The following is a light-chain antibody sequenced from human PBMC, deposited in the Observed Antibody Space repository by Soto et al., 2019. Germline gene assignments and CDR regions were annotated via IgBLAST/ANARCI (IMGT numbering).Light chain of an antibody. V-gene: IGLV2-18*01. CDR2: EVT. CDR1: GSDFGRYNR. CDR3: QAYDYSLTAFV. J-gene: IGLJ3*02. Sequence: QSALTQPPSVSGSPGQSVTISCTGTGSDFGRYNRVSWYQHTPGTAPKLLIYEVTNRPSGVPERFSGSKSGTSASLAITGLQAEDEADYYCQAYDYSLTAFVFGGGTKVTVL.